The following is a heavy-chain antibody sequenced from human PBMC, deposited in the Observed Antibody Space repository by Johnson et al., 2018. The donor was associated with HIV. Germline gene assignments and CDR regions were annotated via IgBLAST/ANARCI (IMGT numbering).Heavy chain of an antibody. Sequence: QVQLVESGGGLVKPGGSLRLSCAASGFTFSDYYMSWIRQAPGKGLEWVSYITSGSTVYYADSVRGRFTISRDNARNSLYLQMNSLRAEDTAIYYCARDRILTGYDAFDIWGQGTMVTVSS. CDR3: ARDRILTGYDAFDI. CDR1: GFTFSDYY. J-gene: IGHJ3*02. D-gene: IGHD3-9*01. CDR2: ITSGSTV. V-gene: IGHV3-11*01.